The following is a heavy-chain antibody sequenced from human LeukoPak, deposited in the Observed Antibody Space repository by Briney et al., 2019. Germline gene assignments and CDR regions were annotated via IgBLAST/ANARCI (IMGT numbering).Heavy chain of an antibody. J-gene: IGHJ4*02. V-gene: IGHV4-39*01. CDR2: IYYSGST. D-gene: IGHD6-13*01. CDR1: GGSISSSSYY. CDR3: ARRRQQLPHQPLDY. Sequence: SETLSLTCTVSGGSISSSSYYWGWIRQPPGKGLEWIGSIYYSGSTYYNPSLKSRVTISVDTSKNQFSLKLSSVTAADTAVYYCARRRQQLPHQPLDYWGQGTLVTVSS.